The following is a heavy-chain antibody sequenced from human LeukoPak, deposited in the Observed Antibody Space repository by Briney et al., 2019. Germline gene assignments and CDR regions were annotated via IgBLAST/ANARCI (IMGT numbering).Heavy chain of an antibody. D-gene: IGHD1-1*01. J-gene: IGHJ6*02. V-gene: IGHV1-2*04. Sequence: ASVKVACKSSGYSFTVHYIHWVRQAPGQGLEWMGWINPSSGGTNYAQKFQGCVTMTRDMSINTAYMELSRLTSDDTAVYYCARTTNYYHGMDVWGQGTTVTVSS. CDR1: GYSFTVHY. CDR2: INPSSGGT. CDR3: ARTTNYYHGMDV.